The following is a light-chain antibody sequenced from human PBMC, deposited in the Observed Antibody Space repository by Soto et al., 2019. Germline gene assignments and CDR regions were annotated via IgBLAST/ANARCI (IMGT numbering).Light chain of an antibody. CDR1: QSVSSN. CDR2: GAS. Sequence: EIVMTQSPATLSVSPGERATLSCRASQSVSSNLAWYQQKLGQAPRLLIYGASTRATGIPARFSGSGSGTDFTLTISSLQSEDFAVYYCQQYKNWPPMYTFGQGTKVEIK. CDR3: QQYKNWPPMYT. J-gene: IGKJ2*01. V-gene: IGKV3-15*01.